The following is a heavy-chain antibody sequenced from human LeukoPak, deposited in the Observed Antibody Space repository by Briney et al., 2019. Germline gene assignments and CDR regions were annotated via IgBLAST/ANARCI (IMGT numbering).Heavy chain of an antibody. J-gene: IGHJ6*02. D-gene: IGHD6-13*01. CDR1: GGSISSYY. CDR2: IYYSGST. CDR3: ARDSAAGNYCYGMDV. V-gene: IGHV4-59*01. Sequence: SETLSLTWTVSGGSISSYYWSWIRQPPGKGLEWIGYIYYSGSTNYNPSLKSRVTISVDTSKNQFSLKLSSVTAADTAVYYCARDSAAGNYCYGMDVWGQGTTVTVSS.